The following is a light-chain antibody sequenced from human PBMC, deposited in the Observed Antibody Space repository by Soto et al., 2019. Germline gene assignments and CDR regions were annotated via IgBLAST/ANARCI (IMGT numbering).Light chain of an antibody. CDR3: QQFNSYPLT. V-gene: IGKV1-5*01. CDR1: QSISSR. J-gene: IGKJ4*01. CDR2: DAS. Sequence: DIQMTQSPSTLSAFLGDRVTITCRASQSISSRLAWYQQKPGKAPKFLIYDASSLESGVPSSFSGSGSGTQFTLTISSLQPDDSATYYCQQFNSYPLTFGGGTKVDIK.